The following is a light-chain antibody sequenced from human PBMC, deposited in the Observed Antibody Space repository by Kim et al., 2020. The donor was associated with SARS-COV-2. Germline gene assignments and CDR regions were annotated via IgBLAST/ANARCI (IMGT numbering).Light chain of an antibody. Sequence: SELTQPPSASGTPGQRVTISCSGSSSNIGSDTVNWYQQLPGTAPKLLIYSNNQRPSGVPDRFSGSKSGTSASLAISGLQSEDEADYYCAAWDDSLNDYV. CDR2: SNN. V-gene: IGLV1-44*01. CDR1: SSNIGSDT. J-gene: IGLJ1*01. CDR3: AAWDDSLNDYV.